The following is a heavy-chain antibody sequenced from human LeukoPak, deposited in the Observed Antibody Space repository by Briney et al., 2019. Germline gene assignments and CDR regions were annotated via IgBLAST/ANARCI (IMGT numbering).Heavy chain of an antibody. V-gene: IGHV3-48*02. D-gene: IGHD2-21*02. Sequence: GGSMRLSCAASGFIISNYNMNWVRQAPGKGLEWVSYISGSSTTIYYADSVKGRFTISRDNAKNSLYLQMNSLRDEDTAVYYCARAQYCGGDCYWSFDYWGQGTLVTVSS. CDR1: GFIISNYN. CDR3: ARAQYCGGDCYWSFDY. CDR2: ISGSSTTI. J-gene: IGHJ4*02.